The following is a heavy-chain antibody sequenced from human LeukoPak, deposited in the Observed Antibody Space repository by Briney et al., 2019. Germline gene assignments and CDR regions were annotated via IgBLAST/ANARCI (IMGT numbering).Heavy chain of an antibody. CDR1: GFTVSSNY. CDR3: ARDHAEDNYYYYGMDV. Sequence: GGSLRLSCAASGFTVSSNYMSWVRQAPGKGLEWVSVIYSGGSTYYADAVEGRFTISRDNSKNTLYLQMHSLRAEDTAVYYCARDHAEDNYYYYGMDVWGQGTTVTVSS. V-gene: IGHV3-66*01. J-gene: IGHJ6*02. CDR2: IYSGGST. D-gene: IGHD2-15*01.